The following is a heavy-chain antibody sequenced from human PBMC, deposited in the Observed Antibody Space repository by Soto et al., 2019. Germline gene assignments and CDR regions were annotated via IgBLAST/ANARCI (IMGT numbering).Heavy chain of an antibody. CDR3: ARDPHEFWTSYWFDP. Sequence: SETLSLTCTVSGDSVSSGNYYWSWIRQPPGKGLEWIGYIQASGSTNYNPSLKSRVYIFVDTSKNQFSLMLTSVTAADTAIYYCARDPHEFWTSYWFDPWGQGTPVTVSS. J-gene: IGHJ5*02. D-gene: IGHD3-3*01. CDR2: IQASGST. V-gene: IGHV4-61*01. CDR1: GDSVSSGNYY.